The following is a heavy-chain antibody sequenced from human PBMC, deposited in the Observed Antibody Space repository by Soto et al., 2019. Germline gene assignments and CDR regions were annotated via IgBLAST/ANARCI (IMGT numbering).Heavy chain of an antibody. CDR2: ISGSGGST. D-gene: IGHD6-19*01. CDR1: GLTFSSYA. J-gene: IGHJ4*02. CDR3: AGRITVAGTLAY. Sequence: LRLSCAASGLTFSSYAMSWVRQAPGKGLEWVSAISGSGGSTFYVDSVKGRFTISRDNSKNTLFLQMNSLRAEDTAVYYCAGRITVAGTLAYWGQGTLVTVSS. V-gene: IGHV3-23*01.